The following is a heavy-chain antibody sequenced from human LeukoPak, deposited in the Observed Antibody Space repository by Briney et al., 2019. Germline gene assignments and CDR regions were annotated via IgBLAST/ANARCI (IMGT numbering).Heavy chain of an antibody. D-gene: IGHD3-22*01. CDR3: ASQGYDSSGYSFDY. CDR2: ISSSGSTI. CDR1: GFPFTNAW. V-gene: IGHV3-11*01. Sequence: GGSLRLSCAASGFPFTNAWMTWVRQAPGKGLEWVSYISSSGSTIYYADSVKGRFTISRDNAKNSLYLQMNSLRAEDTAVYYCASQGYDSSGYSFDYWGQGTLDTVSS. J-gene: IGHJ4*02.